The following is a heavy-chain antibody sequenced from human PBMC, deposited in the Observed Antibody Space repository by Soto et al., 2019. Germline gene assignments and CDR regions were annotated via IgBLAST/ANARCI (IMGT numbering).Heavy chain of an antibody. CDR3: ARDTSQYYDFWSGYYADYYYYGMDV. CDR2: IYYSGST. V-gene: IGHV4-30-4*01. Sequence: SETLSLTCTVSGGSISSGDYYWSWIRQPPGKGLEWIGYIYYSGSTYHNPSLKSRVTISVDTSKNQFSLKLSSVTAADTAVYYCARDTSQYYDFWSGYYADYYYYGMDVWGQGTTVTVSS. J-gene: IGHJ6*02. CDR1: GGSISSGDYY. D-gene: IGHD3-3*01.